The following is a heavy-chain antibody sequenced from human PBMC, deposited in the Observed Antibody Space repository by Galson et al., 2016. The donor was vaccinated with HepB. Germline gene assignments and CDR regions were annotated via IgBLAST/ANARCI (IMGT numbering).Heavy chain of an antibody. Sequence: ETLSLTCTVSGGSINDNYYYWGWIRQPPGKGLEWIASIYYTGKTYYSPSLKSRVTISVDTSKNQFSLQLSSVTAAETGVYYCARHMFSSGPPSPFYYFGMDVWGQGITVTVS. J-gene: IGHJ6*02. CDR2: IYYTGKT. D-gene: IGHD6-19*01. V-gene: IGHV4-39*01. CDR3: ARHMFSSGPPSPFYYFGMDV. CDR1: GGSINDNYYY.